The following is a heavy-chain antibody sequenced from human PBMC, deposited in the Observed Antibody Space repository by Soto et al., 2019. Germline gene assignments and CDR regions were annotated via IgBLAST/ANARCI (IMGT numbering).Heavy chain of an antibody. D-gene: IGHD2-2*02. CDR2: IIPIFGTA. Sequence: SVKVSCKASGGTFSSYAIRWVRQAPGQGLEWMGGIIPIFGTANYAQKFQGRVTITADESTSTAYMELSSLRSEDTAVYYCARGGVPAAIRTYYYYYGMDVWGQGTTATVSS. CDR1: GGTFSSYA. CDR3: ARGGVPAAIRTYYYYYGMDV. V-gene: IGHV1-69*13. J-gene: IGHJ6*02.